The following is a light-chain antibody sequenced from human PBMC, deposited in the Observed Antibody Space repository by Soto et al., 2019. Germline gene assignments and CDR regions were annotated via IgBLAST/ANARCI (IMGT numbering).Light chain of an antibody. Sequence: DIQMTQSPSSLSASVGDRVTMTCRASQDIGINLGWFQKKPGKAPKRLIYVASSLQRGVPARVSGSGSGTECTLTITSLPPEDCAIYFCLQHNAYPWTFGQGTKVEV. CDR2: VAS. J-gene: IGKJ1*01. V-gene: IGKV1-17*01. CDR1: QDIGIN. CDR3: LQHNAYPWT.